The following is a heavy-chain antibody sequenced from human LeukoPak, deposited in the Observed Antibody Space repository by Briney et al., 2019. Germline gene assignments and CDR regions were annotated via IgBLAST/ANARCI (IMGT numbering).Heavy chain of an antibody. CDR2: INAGNGDT. CDR3: ARGLWSAHRREYYFDS. CDR1: GYTFTNCA. V-gene: IGHV1-3*01. Sequence: ASVKVSCKASGYTFTNCAVNWLRQAPGQRLEWMGWINAGNGDTKFSQDYQARVTITRDASASTAYMELSSLTSEDTAVYFCARGLWSAHRREYYFDSWGQGTLVTVSS. J-gene: IGHJ4*02. D-gene: IGHD3-3*01.